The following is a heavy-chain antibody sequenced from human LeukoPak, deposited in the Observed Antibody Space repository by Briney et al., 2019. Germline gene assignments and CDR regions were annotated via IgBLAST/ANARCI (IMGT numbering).Heavy chain of an antibody. Sequence: GGSLRLSCAASGFTFSSYATHRVRQAPGKGLEWVAVISYDGSNKYYADSVKGRFTISRDNSKNTLYLQMNSLRAEDTAVYYCARDSGHYDILTGYDYRGQGTLVTVSS. V-gene: IGHV3-30-3*01. CDR1: GFTFSSYA. CDR2: ISYDGSNK. J-gene: IGHJ4*02. CDR3: ARDSGHYDILTGYDY. D-gene: IGHD3-9*01.